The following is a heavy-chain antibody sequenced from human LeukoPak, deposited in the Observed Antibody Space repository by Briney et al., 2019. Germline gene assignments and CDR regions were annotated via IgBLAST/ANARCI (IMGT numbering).Heavy chain of an antibody. CDR1: GGTFSSYA. V-gene: IGHV1-69*04. D-gene: IGHD3-22*01. CDR3: ARVYDSSGYYFFDY. J-gene: IGHJ4*02. CDR2: IIPILGIA. Sequence: SVKVSCKASGGTFSSYAISWVRQAPGQGLEWMGRIIPILGIANYAQKFQGRVTITADKSTSTAYMELWSLRSDDTAVYYCARVYDSSGYYFFDYWGQGTLVTVSS.